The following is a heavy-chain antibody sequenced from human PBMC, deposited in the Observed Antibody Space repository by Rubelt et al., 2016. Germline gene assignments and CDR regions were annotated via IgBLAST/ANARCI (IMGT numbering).Heavy chain of an antibody. D-gene: IGHD3-3*01. J-gene: IGHJ4*02. Sequence: QVQLQESGPGLVKPSETLSLTCTVSGGSISSYYWSWIRQPPGKGLEWIGSIYYSGSTYYNPSLKSRVTISVDTSKNQFSLKLSPVTAADTAVYYCARGRFLEWLPPDYWGQGTLVTVSS. CDR3: ARGRFLEWLPPDY. CDR1: GGSISSYY. V-gene: IGHV4-59*05. CDR2: IYYSGST.